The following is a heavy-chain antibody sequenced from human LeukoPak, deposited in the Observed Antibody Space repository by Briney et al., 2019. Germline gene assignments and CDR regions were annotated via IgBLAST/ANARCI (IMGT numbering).Heavy chain of an antibody. D-gene: IGHD3-22*01. CDR3: AGDPGITMIVVVPYYFDY. CDR2: ISYDGSNK. J-gene: IGHJ4*02. Sequence: GGSLRLSCAASGFTFSSYAMHWVRQAPGKGLEWVAVISYDGSNKYYADSVKGRFTISRDNSKNTLYLQMNSLRAEDTAVYYCAGDPGITMIVVVPYYFDYWGQGTLVTVSS. CDR1: GFTFSSYA. V-gene: IGHV3-30-3*01.